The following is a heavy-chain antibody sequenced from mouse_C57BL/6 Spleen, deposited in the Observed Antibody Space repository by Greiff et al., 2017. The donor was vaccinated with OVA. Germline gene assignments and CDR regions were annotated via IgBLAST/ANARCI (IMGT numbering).Heavy chain of an antibody. Sequence: VQRVESGGGLVQPKGSLKLSCAASGFSFNTYAMNWVRQAPGKGLEWVARIRSKSNNYATYYADSVKDRFTISRDDSESMLYLQMNNLKTEDTAMYYCVRHGDDGYYMAWFAYWGQGTLVTVSA. D-gene: IGHD2-3*01. CDR1: GFSFNTYA. J-gene: IGHJ3*01. CDR2: IRSKSNNYAT. CDR3: VRHGDDGYYMAWFAY. V-gene: IGHV10-1*01.